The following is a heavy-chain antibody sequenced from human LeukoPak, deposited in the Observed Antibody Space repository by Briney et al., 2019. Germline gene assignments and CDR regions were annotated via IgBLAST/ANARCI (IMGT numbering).Heavy chain of an antibody. J-gene: IGHJ4*02. CDR2: IKQDGNEK. D-gene: IGHD2-15*01. CDR1: GFTFSSYW. CDR3: ARTRYCSGGSCYRVDY. V-gene: IGHV3-7*01. Sequence: GGSLRLSCAASGFTFSSYWMSWVRQAPGKGLEWVANIKQDGNEKYYVDSVKGRFTISRDNAKNSLYLQMNSLRAEDTAVYHCARTRYCSGGSCYRVDYWGQGALVTVSS.